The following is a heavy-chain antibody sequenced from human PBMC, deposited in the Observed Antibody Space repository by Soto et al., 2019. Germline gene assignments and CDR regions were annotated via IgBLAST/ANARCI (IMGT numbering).Heavy chain of an antibody. CDR1: GGTFRTYA. CDR3: ARVRGGTRTYYALDA. Sequence: QVQLVQSGAEVKTPGSSVKVSCQVSGGTFRTYALSWVRQAPGQGLEWMGVIIPIFGTREYAPKFQGRVTITAAESTSTAYMELRSLRSEDTAIYFCARVRGGTRTYYALDAWGQGTTVIVSS. D-gene: IGHD3-16*01. CDR2: IIPIFGTR. J-gene: IGHJ6*02. V-gene: IGHV1-69*01.